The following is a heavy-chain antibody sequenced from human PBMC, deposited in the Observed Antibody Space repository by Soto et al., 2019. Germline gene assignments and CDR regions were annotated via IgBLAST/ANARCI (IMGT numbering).Heavy chain of an antibody. J-gene: IGHJ4*02. V-gene: IGHV3-23*01. CDR2: ISTSGGST. D-gene: IGHD1-26*01. CDR3: AKESRPGAEFKWDY. Sequence: EVQLLESGGDLGQPGGSLRLSCAASGFTFSSYAMCWVRQAPGKGVEWVSAISTSGGSTYYAGSVKGRFTIFRDNSKNTLFLQMNSLRAEDTAVYYCAKESRPGAEFKWDYWGQGTLVTVSS. CDR1: GFTFSSYA.